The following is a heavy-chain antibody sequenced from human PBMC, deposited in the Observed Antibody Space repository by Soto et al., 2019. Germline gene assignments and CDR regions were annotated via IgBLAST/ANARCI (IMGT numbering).Heavy chain of an antibody. Sequence: SVKVSCQASGYTFTSYDINWVRQAPGQGLEWMGGIIPIFGTANYAQKFQGRVTITADESTSTAYMELSSLRSDDTAVYYCAQGELRAFDIWGQGTMVTVSS. CDR2: IIPIFGTA. J-gene: IGHJ3*02. CDR3: AQGELRAFDI. V-gene: IGHV1-69*13. CDR1: GYTFTSYD. D-gene: IGHD1-26*01.